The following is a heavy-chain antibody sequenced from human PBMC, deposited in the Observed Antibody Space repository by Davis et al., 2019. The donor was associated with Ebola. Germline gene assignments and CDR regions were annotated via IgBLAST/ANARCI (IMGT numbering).Heavy chain of an antibody. J-gene: IGHJ3*02. CDR3: ARLGSGSYLLGAFDI. D-gene: IGHD1-26*01. CDR1: GLTFTNNW. CDR2: ISSSAYFK. Sequence: PGGSLRLSCVASGLTFTNNWIFWVRQAPGKGPQWVSYISSSAYFKYYADSVMGRFTISKDIARNSVYLQMNSLRDEDTAVYYCARLGSGSYLLGAFDIWGQGTMVTVSS. V-gene: IGHV3-21*04.